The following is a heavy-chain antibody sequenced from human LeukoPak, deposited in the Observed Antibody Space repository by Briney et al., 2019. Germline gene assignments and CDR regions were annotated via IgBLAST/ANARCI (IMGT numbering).Heavy chain of an antibody. Sequence: SLRLSCAASGFTFRDYAMYWVRQAPGKGLEWVSGISWDSSSVAYADSVKGRFTISGDNAKNSLYLQMNSLRAEDMALYYCAKDVGGPLADAFDIWGQGTMVTVSS. V-gene: IGHV3-9*03. CDR3: AKDVGGPLADAFDI. CDR2: ISWDSSSV. J-gene: IGHJ3*02. D-gene: IGHD2-15*01. CDR1: GFTFRDYA.